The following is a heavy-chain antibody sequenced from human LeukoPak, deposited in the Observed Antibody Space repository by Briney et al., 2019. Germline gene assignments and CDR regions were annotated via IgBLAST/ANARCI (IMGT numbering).Heavy chain of an antibody. CDR2: ISGSGGST. Sequence: GGSLRLSCAASGFTFSSYAMSWVRQAPGKGLEWVAAISGSGGSTYYADSVKGRFTISRDNSKNTLYLQMNSLRAEDTAVYYCAKDETYYDILTGWFPYWGQGTLVTVSS. CDR3: AKDETYYDILTGWFPY. CDR1: GFTFSSYA. J-gene: IGHJ4*02. D-gene: IGHD3-9*01. V-gene: IGHV3-23*01.